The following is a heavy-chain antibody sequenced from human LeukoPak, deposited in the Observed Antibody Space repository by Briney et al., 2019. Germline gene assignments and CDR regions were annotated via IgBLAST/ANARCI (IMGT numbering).Heavy chain of an antibody. CDR3: ARDDGGYEEEELAFDI. CDR1: GYTFTSYG. J-gene: IGHJ3*02. Sequence: GASVKVSCKASGYTFTSYGISWVRQAPGQGLEWMGWISAYNGNTNYAQKLQGRVTMTTDTSTSTAYMELRSLRSDDTAVYYCARDDGGYEEEELAFDIWGQGTMVTVSS. CDR2: ISAYNGNT. V-gene: IGHV1-18*01. D-gene: IGHD5-12*01.